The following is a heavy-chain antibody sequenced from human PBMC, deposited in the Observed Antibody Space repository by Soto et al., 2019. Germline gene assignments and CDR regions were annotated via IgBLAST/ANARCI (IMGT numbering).Heavy chain of an antibody. D-gene: IGHD1-26*01. V-gene: IGHV1-18*01. Sequence: ASVKVSCKASGYSFTSYGISWVRRAPGQGLEWMGWISPYNGHTQFVERFQGRVTMTTDTSTKTAYMELRNLRSDDTAHYYCARGLTIVQATNPRLENYGMEVWGQGTTVTVSS. J-gene: IGHJ6*02. CDR1: GYSFTSYG. CDR3: ARGLTIVQATNPRLENYGMEV. CDR2: ISPYNGHT.